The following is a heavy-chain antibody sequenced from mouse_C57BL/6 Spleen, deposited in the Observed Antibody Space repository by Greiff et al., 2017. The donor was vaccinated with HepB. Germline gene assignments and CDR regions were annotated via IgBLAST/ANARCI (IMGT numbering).Heavy chain of an antibody. V-gene: IGHV5-4*01. J-gene: IGHJ2*01. CDR1: GFTFSSYA. CDR2: ISDGGSYT. Sequence: EVKVVESGGGLVKPGGSLKLSCAASGFTFSSYAMSWVRQTPEKRLEWVATISDGGSYTYYPDNVKGRFTISRDNAKNNLYLQMSHLKSEDTAMYYCAREGYYGSSPFDYWGQGTTLTVSS. D-gene: IGHD1-1*01. CDR3: AREGYYGSSPFDY.